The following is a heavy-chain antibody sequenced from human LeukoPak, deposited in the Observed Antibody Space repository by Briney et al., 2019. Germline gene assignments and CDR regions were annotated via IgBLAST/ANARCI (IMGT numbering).Heavy chain of an antibody. CDR1: GGSFSGYY. CDR3: AGLFPIALPHWGYYGMDV. J-gene: IGHJ6*02. Sequence: SETLSLTCAVYGGSFSGYYWSWIRQPPGKGLEWIGEINHSGSTNYNPSLKSRVTISVDTSKNQFSLKLSSVTAADTAVYYCAGLFPIALPHWGYYGMDVWGQGTTVTVSS. V-gene: IGHV4-34*01. D-gene: IGHD7-27*01. CDR2: INHSGST.